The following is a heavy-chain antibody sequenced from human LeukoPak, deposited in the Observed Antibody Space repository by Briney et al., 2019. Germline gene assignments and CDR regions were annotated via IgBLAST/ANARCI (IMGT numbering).Heavy chain of an antibody. D-gene: IGHD3/OR15-3a*01. CDR3: ARLDRGGVPDY. CDR1: GFTFSDYY. J-gene: IGHJ4*02. Sequence: GGSLRLSCAASGFTFSDYYMSWIRQAQGKGLEWVSYISSSGSSIYYADSVKGRFTISRDNAKNSLYLQMNSLGAEDTAVYYCARLDRGGVPDYWGQGTLVTVSS. V-gene: IGHV3-11*04. CDR2: ISSSGSSI.